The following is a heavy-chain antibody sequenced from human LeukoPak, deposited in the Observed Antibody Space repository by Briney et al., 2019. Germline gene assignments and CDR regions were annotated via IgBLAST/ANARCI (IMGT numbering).Heavy chain of an antibody. CDR3: VSHYYDDSAPDS. V-gene: IGHV3-30*02. Sequence: GGSMRPSCAASGFTFSSYGMHWVRQAPGKGLEWVAFIRYDGSNKYYADSVKGRFTISRDNSKNTLYLQMNSLRAEDTAVYYCVSHYYDDSAPDSWGQGTLVAVSS. D-gene: IGHD3-22*01. CDR1: GFTFSSYG. J-gene: IGHJ5*01. CDR2: IRYDGSNK.